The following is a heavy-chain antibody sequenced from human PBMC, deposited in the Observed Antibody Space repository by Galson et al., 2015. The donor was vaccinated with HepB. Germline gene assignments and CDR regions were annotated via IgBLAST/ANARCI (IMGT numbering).Heavy chain of an antibody. CDR1: GFTFSTYA. V-gene: IGHV3-23*01. D-gene: IGHD2-2*01. J-gene: IGHJ4*02. CDR2: ITVSGIRT. Sequence: SLRLSCAASGFTFSTYAMSWVRQAPGKGLEWVSTITVSGIRTYYADSVKGRFTITRDNSRNTLYLQMNSLRAEDTAVYYCAREDCSSTSCYYVDYWGQGTLVTVSS. CDR3: AREDCSSTSCYYVDY.